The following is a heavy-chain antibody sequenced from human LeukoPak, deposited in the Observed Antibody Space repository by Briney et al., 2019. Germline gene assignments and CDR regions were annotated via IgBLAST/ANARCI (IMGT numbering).Heavy chain of an antibody. V-gene: IGHV3-15*01. CDR3: TWMATVITVDF. CDR2: LKGKTSTETT. D-gene: IGHD4-17*01. CDR1: RWTFSDAW. Sequence: GALRLSCVVSRWTFSDAWMSWVRRAPGKGLEWVGRLKGKTSTETTDFAAPVKGRFTISRDDSKNTLYLQMNSLKDEDTAVYYCTWMATVITVDFWGQGTLVTVSS. J-gene: IGHJ4*02.